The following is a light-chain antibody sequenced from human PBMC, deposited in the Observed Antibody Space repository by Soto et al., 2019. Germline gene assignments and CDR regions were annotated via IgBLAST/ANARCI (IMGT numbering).Light chain of an antibody. J-gene: IGKJ1*01. CDR3: MQGTYRRT. V-gene: IGKV2-30*02. Sequence: DIVMTQSPLSLPVTLGQPASISCRSSQSLVHSDGNTYLNWFHQRPGQSPRRLIYRVSNRDSGVPDRFSGSGSGTEFILKISRVEAEDVGVYYCMQGTYRRTFGQGTKVDIK. CDR2: RVS. CDR1: QSLVHSDGNTY.